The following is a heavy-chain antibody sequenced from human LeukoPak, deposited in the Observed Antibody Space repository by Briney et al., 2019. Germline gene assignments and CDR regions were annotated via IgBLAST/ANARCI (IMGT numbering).Heavy chain of an antibody. V-gene: IGHV1-2*02. Sequence: ASVKASCKASGYTFTGYYMHWVRQAPGQGLEWMGWINPNSGGTNYAQKFQGRVTMTRDTSISTAYMELSRLRSDDTAVYYCARVGRGYGSGSYFGYWGQGTLVTVSS. CDR3: ARVGRGYGSGSYFGY. CDR2: INPNSGGT. D-gene: IGHD3-10*01. J-gene: IGHJ4*02. CDR1: GYTFTGYY.